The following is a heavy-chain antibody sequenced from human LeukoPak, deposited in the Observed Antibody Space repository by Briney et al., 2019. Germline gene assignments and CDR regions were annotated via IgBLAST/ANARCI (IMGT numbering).Heavy chain of an antibody. Sequence: PGGSLRLSCAASGFTFSSYWMSWVRQAPGKGLEWVANIKQDGSEKYYVDSVKGRFTISRDNAKNSLYLQMNSLRAEDTAVYYCARPVLYYYYYMDVWGKGTTVTISS. CDR3: ARPVLYYYYYMDV. CDR1: GFTFSSYW. J-gene: IGHJ6*03. V-gene: IGHV3-7*01. CDR2: IKQDGSEK.